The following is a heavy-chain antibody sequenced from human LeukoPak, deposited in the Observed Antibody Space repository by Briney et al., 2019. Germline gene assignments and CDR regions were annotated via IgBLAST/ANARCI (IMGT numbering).Heavy chain of an antibody. Sequence: GGSLRLSCAASGFTFSSYEMNWVRPAQGKGLEWVSYISSSGSIIYYADSVKGRFTISRYNAKNSLDLQMNSLRAEATAVYYCATGVYGSGKGVYDYFDYWGQGTLVTVSS. J-gene: IGHJ4*02. CDR2: ISSSGSII. V-gene: IGHV3-48*03. CDR3: ATGVYGSGKGVYDYFDY. D-gene: IGHD3-10*01. CDR1: GFTFSSYE.